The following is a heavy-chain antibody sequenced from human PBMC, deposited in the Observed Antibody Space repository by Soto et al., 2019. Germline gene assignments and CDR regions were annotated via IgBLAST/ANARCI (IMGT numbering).Heavy chain of an antibody. CDR3: AKDLRFGRLNADSPDP. CDR2: TTASGYTA. Sequence: GSLRLSCAASGFTFSSSAMSWVRQAPGKGLEWVSATTASGYTADYADSVKGRFTISRDNSKNTLYLQMNSLSAEDTATYYCAKDLRFGRLNADSPDPGGQGTLVTVSS. J-gene: IGHJ5*02. V-gene: IGHV3-23*01. D-gene: IGHD4-17*01. CDR1: GFTFSSSA.